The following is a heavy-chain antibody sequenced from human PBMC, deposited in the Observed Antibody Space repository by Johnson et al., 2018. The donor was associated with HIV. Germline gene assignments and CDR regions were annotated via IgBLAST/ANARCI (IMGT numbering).Heavy chain of an antibody. CDR3: AKVRFSEGIVGAGRDAFNI. V-gene: IGHV3-33*06. J-gene: IGHJ3*02. CDR2: IWYDGSNK. CDR1: GFTFSSYG. D-gene: IGHD1-26*01. Sequence: QVQLVEFGGGVVQPGRSLRLSCAASGFTFSSYGMHWVRQAPGKGLEWVAVIWYDGSNKYYADSVKGRFTISRDNSKNTLYLQMNSMRAEDTAVYYCAKVRFSEGIVGAGRDAFNIWGQGTMVTVSS.